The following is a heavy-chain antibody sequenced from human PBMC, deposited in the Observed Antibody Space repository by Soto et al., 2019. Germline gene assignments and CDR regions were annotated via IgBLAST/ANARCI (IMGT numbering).Heavy chain of an antibody. Sequence: QVQLVQSGAEVKKPGASVKVSCKASGYTFTSYGISWVRQAPGQGLEWMGWISAYNGNTNYAQKLQGRVTMTTDPSTSTAYMELRSLRSDDTSVYYCARAVDYYDSSGYYTHEYFQHWGQGTLVTVSS. CDR1: GYTFTSYG. D-gene: IGHD3-22*01. CDR2: ISAYNGNT. J-gene: IGHJ1*01. CDR3: ARAVDYYDSSGYYTHEYFQH. V-gene: IGHV1-18*01.